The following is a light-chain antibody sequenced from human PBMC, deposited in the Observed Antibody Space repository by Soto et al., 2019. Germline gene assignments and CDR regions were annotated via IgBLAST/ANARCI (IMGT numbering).Light chain of an antibody. CDR3: SSYSSSSTLVV. J-gene: IGLJ2*01. V-gene: IGLV2-14*01. CDR1: ASDIGDYNY. CDR2: DVT. Sequence: QSALTQPASVSGSLGQSITISCTGTASDIGDYNYVSWYQQRPGKAPKLMISDVTTRPSGVSNRFSGSKSGNTASLTISGLQAEDEADYYCSSYSSSSTLVVFGGGTKVTVL.